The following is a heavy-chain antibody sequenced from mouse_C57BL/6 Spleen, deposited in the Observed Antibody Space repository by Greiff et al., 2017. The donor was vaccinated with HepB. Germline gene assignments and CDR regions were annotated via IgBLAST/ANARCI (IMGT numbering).Heavy chain of an antibody. D-gene: IGHD1-1*01. CDR3: ARIGDYGSIYAMDY. Sequence: VQGVESGPGLVQPSQSLSITCTVSGFSLTSYGVHWVRQSPGKGLEWLGVIWSGGSTDYNAAFISRLSISKDNSKSQVFFKMNSLQADDTAIYYCARIGDYGSIYAMDYWGQGTSVTVSS. CDR2: IWSGGST. J-gene: IGHJ4*01. V-gene: IGHV2-2*01. CDR1: GFSLTSYG.